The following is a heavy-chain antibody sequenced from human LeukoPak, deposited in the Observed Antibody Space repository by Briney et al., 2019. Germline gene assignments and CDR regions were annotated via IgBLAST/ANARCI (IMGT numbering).Heavy chain of an antibody. Sequence: ASVKVSSKASGYTFTSYGISWVRQAPGHGREGRGGISAYNGNTNYAQKLQGRDTMTTDTSTSTAYMELRSLRSDDTAVYYCARGGPYYYDSSGTPYWGQGTLVTVSS. CDR2: ISAYNGNT. J-gene: IGHJ4*02. V-gene: IGHV1-18*01. CDR3: ARGGPYYYDSSGTPY. D-gene: IGHD3-22*01. CDR1: GYTFTSYG.